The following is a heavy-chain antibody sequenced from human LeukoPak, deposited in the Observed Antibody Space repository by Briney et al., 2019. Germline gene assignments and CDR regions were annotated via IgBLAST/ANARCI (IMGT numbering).Heavy chain of an antibody. J-gene: IGHJ4*02. CDR1: GFTFSSYG. CDR2: ISYDGSNK. CDR3: AKSSADASTDFDY. D-gene: IGHD3-10*01. V-gene: IGHV3-30*18. Sequence: SGRSLRLSCAASGFTFSSYGMHWVRQAPGKGLEWVAVISYDGSNKYYADSVKGRLTISRDNSKNTLYLQMNSLRAEDTAVYYCAKSSADASTDFDYWGQGTLVTVSS.